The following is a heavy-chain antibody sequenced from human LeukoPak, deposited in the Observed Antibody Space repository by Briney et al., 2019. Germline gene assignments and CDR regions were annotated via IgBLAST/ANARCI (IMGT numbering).Heavy chain of an antibody. CDR1: GYTFTGYY. J-gene: IGHJ4*02. Sequence: ASVKVSCEASGYTFTGYYMHWVRQAPGQGLEWMGWINPNSGGTNYAQKFQGRVTMTRDTYISTAYMELSRLRSDDTAVYYCASTPTYYDYVWGSYRWGGFDYWGQGTLVTVSS. V-gene: IGHV1-2*02. CDR3: ASTPTYYDYVWGSYRWGGFDY. D-gene: IGHD3-16*02. CDR2: INPNSGGT.